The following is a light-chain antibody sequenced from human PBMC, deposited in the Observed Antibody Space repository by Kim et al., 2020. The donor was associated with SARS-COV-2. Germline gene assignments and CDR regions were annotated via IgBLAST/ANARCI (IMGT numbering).Light chain of an antibody. CDR3: MQSIQLPPT. CDR1: PVHLHSDGKPN. Sequence: PAYSSWKSSPVHLHSDGKPNLYWYLHKPGQCPQRLIYEVSNRFSGVPDRFGGSGSGTDFTLKISRVEAGDVWVYYCMQSIQLPPTFVQGTRLEIK. V-gene: IGKV2D-29*02. J-gene: IGKJ5*01. CDR2: EVS.